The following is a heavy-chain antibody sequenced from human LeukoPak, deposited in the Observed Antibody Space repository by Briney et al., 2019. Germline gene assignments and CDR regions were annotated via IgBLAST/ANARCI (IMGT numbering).Heavy chain of an antibody. CDR2: INHSGST. CDR1: GGSFSGYY. V-gene: IGHV4-34*01. D-gene: IGHD3-16*01. J-gene: IGHJ4*02. CDR3: ARGHVVYDYVWGSYGDFDY. Sequence: SETLSPTCAVYGGSFSGYYWSWIRQPPGKGLEWIGEINHSGSTNYNPSLKSRVTISVDTSKNQFSLKLSSVTAADTAVYYCARGHVVYDYVWGSYGDFDYWGQGTLVTVSS.